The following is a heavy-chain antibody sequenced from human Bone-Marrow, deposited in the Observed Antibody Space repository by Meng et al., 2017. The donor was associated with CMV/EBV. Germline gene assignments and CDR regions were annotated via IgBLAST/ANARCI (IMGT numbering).Heavy chain of an antibody. V-gene: IGHV1-18*01. CDR2: ISVYNGNT. Sequence: ASVKVSCKASGYTFTSYGISWVRQAPGQGLEWMGWISVYNGNTKYAQKFQGRVTTTTDTSTSTAYMELRSLRSDDTAVYYCARDPFLWSWFKEEVPGLGYWGQGTLVTVYS. CDR1: GYTFTSYG. J-gene: IGHJ4*02. CDR3: ARDPFLWSWFKEEVPGLGY. D-gene: IGHD3-22*01.